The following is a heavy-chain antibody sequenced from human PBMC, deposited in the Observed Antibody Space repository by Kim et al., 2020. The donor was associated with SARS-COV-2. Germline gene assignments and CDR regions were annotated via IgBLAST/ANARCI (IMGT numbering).Heavy chain of an antibody. J-gene: IGHJ4*02. CDR3: ARGTQLWSPGDH. V-gene: IGHV4-59*01. CDR2: IYDSGTT. Sequence: SETLSLTCTVSGGSISNYYWTWIRQPPGKGLEWIGYIYDSGTTNYNPSLQSRVTISVDTSKNQFSLRLSSVTAADTAVYYCARGTQLWSPGDHWGQGTL. CDR1: GGSISNYY. D-gene: IGHD5-18*01.